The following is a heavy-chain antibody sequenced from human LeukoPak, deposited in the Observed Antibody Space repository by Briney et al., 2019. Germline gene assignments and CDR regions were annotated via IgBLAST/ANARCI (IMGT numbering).Heavy chain of an antibody. D-gene: IGHD6-19*01. CDR3: ARAGLAVAQLDF. Sequence: PSETLSLTCAVYGGSFSGYYWSWIRQPAGKGLEWIGHIHSSGNTNYNPSLKSRVTVSVDMSKNQFSLSLSSVTAADTAVYYCARAGLAVAQLDFWGQGTLVTVSS. J-gene: IGHJ4*02. CDR1: GGSFSGYY. CDR2: IHSSGNT. V-gene: IGHV4-59*10.